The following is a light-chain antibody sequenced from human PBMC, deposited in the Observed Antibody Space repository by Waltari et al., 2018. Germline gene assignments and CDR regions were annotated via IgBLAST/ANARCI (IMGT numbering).Light chain of an antibody. CDR1: TPNIGAGHA. CDR2: GNN. V-gene: IGLV1-40*01. J-gene: IGLJ2*01. CDR3: QSFDNMLSGGVV. Sequence: QSVLTQPPSVSGTPGQRVTISCSGSTPNIGAGHAVHWCQHLPGTAPKLPIYGNNNRPSGVPDRFSGSKSGTSASLAITGLQADDEADYFCQSFDNMLSGGVVFGGGTKLAVL.